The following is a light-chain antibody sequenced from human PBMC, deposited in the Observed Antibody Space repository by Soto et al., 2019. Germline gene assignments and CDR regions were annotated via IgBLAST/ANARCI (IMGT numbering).Light chain of an antibody. CDR1: QSISNW. CDR2: FAS. J-gene: IGKJ4*01. V-gene: IGKV1-5*03. Sequence: ETQMTQSPATRLPSVGDRFAITFLASQSISNWLAWYQQKPGKAPNLLIYFASTLQSGVPSRFSGSGSGTEFTLTISSLQPDDFATYYCQQYDTSPLTFGGGTKVDIK. CDR3: QQYDTSPLT.